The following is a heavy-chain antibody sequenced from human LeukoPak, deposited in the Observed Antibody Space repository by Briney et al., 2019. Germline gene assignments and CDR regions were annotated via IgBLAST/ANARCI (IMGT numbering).Heavy chain of an antibody. CDR1: GGSFSGYY. CDR2: INHSGST. D-gene: IGHD5-18*01. J-gene: IGHJ4*02. Sequence: KPSETLSLTCAVYGGSFSGYYWSWIRQPPGKGLEWIGEINHSGSTNYNPSLKSRVTISVDTSKNQFSLKLSSVTAADTAVYYCARGGYSYGYGDYWGQGTLVTVSS. CDR3: ARGGYSYGYGDY. V-gene: IGHV4-34*01.